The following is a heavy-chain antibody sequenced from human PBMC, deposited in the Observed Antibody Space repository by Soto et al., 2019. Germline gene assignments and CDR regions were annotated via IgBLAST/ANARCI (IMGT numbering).Heavy chain of an antibody. CDR1: GFTFSDSP. J-gene: IGHJ4*02. Sequence: GGSLRLSCAASGFTFSDSPMGWVRQAPGKGLEWVSSISWNGAFTYYADSVNGRFTISRDNSKNTVYLQMTGLTVDDTAVYHCVKDLSECCPPGYYFDSWGLGTLVTVSS. CDR2: ISWNGAFT. V-gene: IGHV3-23*01. CDR3: VKDLSECCPPGYYFDS. D-gene: IGHD2-15*01.